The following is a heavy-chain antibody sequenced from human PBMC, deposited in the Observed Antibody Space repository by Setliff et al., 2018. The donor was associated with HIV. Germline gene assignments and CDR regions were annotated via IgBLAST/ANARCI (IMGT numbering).Heavy chain of an antibody. Sequence: PSETLSLSCAASGFTFSSYSMNWVRQAPGKGREWVSYISSSSSTIYYADSVKGRFTISRDNAKNSLYLQMNSLRAEDTAVYYCARDSPQGWNRPRDMDVWGKGTTVTVSS. D-gene: IGHD1-1*01. V-gene: IGHV3-48*01. J-gene: IGHJ6*03. CDR1: GFTFSSYS. CDR3: ARDSPQGWNRPRDMDV. CDR2: ISSSSSTI.